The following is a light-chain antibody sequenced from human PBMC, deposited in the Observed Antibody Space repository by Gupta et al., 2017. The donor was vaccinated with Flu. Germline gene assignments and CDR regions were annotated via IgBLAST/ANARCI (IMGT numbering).Light chain of an antibody. CDR2: GNS. CDR3: QSYDSNLSVVV. V-gene: IGLV1-40*01. Sequence: QSVLTQPTSVSGGQGHRVTISCTGRSSNIGAGYDVHWNKQRPGTAPKLHIDGNSNRPSEVPDRFSGAKSCTSASLAITGLQAEDDADYYCQSYDSNLSVVVFSGRTKLTVL. CDR1: SSNIGAGYD. J-gene: IGLJ2*01.